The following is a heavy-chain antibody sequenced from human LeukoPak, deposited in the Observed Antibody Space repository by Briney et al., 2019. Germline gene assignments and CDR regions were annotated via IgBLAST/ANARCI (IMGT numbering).Heavy chain of an antibody. J-gene: IGHJ4*02. V-gene: IGHV3-30*03. CDR3: ASSAEQWLAQPLDC. CDR1: GFTFSSYG. Sequence: PGRSLRLSCAASGFTFSSYGMHWVRQAPGKGLEWVAVISYDGSNKYYADSVKGRFTISRDNSKNTLYLQMNSLRAEDTAVYYCASSAEQWLAQPLDCWGQGTLVTVSS. CDR2: ISYDGSNK. D-gene: IGHD6-19*01.